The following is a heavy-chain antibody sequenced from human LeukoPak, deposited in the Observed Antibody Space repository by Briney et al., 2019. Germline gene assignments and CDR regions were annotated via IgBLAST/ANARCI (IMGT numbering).Heavy chain of an antibody. V-gene: IGHV3-15*01. Sequence: GGSLRLSCAASGFTFSSTWMHWVRQAPGKGLEWVGRIKAKGGGGTKDYASHENGRFTTSKDDSKNTLHLQMNNLKAEDSAVYYCATVRTYWGEGTLLSVSS. CDR2: IKAKGGGGTK. D-gene: IGHD1/OR15-1a*01. CDR3: ATVRTY. J-gene: IGHJ4*02. CDR1: GFTFSSTW.